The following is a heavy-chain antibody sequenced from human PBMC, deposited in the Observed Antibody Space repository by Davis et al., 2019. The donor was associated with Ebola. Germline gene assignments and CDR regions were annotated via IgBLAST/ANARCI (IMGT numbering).Heavy chain of an antibody. V-gene: IGHV1-2*02. CDR2: INPNSGGT. Sequence: ASVKVSCKASGYTFTGYYMHWVRQAPGQGLEWMGWINPNSGGTNYAQKFQGRVTMTRDTSISTAYMELSRLRSDDTAVYYCARDHASHLYYYDTVHDYWGQGTLVTVSS. CDR3: ARDHASHLYYYDTVHDY. D-gene: IGHD3-22*01. J-gene: IGHJ4*02. CDR1: GYTFTGYY.